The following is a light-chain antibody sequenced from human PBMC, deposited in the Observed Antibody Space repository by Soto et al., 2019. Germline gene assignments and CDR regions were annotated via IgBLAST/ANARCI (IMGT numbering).Light chain of an antibody. V-gene: IGKV1-5*01. J-gene: IGKJ1*01. Sequence: DSQMTLSPSTLSGSVRGSINITFQASQTISSWLAWYQQKPGKAPKLLIYDVSKLRRGVPSRFSCGGTGTEFNLTISSLQPEDFATYFCHQYHSYSPWTFGQGTKVDIK. CDR3: HQYHSYSPWT. CDR2: DVS. CDR1: QTISSW.